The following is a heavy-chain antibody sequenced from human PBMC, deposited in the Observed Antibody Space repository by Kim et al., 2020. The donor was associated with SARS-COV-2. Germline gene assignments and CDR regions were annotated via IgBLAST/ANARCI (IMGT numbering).Heavy chain of an antibody. CDR3: ARDWYCSSTSCYGGYYYYYMDV. CDR1: GYTFTSYA. J-gene: IGHJ6*03. CDR2: INTNTGNP. Sequence: ASVKVSYKASGYTFTSYAMNWVRQAPGQGLEWMGWINTNTGNPTYAQGFTGRFVFSLDTSVSTAYLQISSLKAEDTAVYYCARDWYCSSTSCYGGYYYYYMDVWGKGTTVTVSS. V-gene: IGHV7-4-1*02. D-gene: IGHD2-2*01.